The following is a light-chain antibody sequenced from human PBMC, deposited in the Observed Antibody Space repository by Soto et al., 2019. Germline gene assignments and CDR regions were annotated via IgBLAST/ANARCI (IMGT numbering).Light chain of an antibody. CDR2: DVS. V-gene: IGLV2-14*03. CDR3: SSYTTSSTPDV. J-gene: IGLJ1*01. Sequence: QPVLTQPASVSGSPGQSITISCSGTSGDVGGYNYVSWYQQHPGKAPKLMIYDVSNRPSGVSNRFSGSKSGNTASLTISGLQAEDEADYYCSSYTTSSTPDVFGTGTKLTVL. CDR1: SGDVGGYNY.